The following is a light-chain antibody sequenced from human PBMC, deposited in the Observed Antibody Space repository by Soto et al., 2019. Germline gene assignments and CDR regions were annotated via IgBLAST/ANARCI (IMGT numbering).Light chain of an antibody. CDR2: GAS. CDR3: QQFGSSSAT. Sequence: ELVLTQSPGTLSLSPGERATLSCRASQTVSSTYFAWYQQKPGQAPRLLIYGASSRATGIPDRFSGSGSGTAFTLTISRLEPEDFAVYYCQQFGSSSATFGQGTRLEIK. CDR1: QTVSSTY. V-gene: IGKV3-20*01. J-gene: IGKJ5*01.